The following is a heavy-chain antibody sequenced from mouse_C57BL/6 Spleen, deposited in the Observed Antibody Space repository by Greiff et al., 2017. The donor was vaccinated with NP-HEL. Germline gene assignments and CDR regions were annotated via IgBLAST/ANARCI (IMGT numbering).Heavy chain of an antibody. Sequence: VQLQQSGAELVKPGASVKLSCTASGFNIKAYYMHWVKQRTEQGLEWIGRIDPEDGETKYAPTFQGRATITADTSSNTAYLQLSSLTSEDTAVYYCARTAASWFAYWGQGTLVTVSA. CDR1: GFNIKAYY. D-gene: IGHD1-2*01. CDR3: ARTAASWFAY. CDR2: IDPEDGET. J-gene: IGHJ3*01. V-gene: IGHV14-2*01.